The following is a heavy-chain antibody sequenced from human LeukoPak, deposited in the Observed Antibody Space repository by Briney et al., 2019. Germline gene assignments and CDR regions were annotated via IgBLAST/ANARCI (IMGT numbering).Heavy chain of an antibody. D-gene: IGHD5-24*01. CDR1: GFSFSSYW. J-gene: IGHJ4*02. Sequence: GGSLRLSCAASGFSFSSYWMHWVRQAPGKGLEWVSRINNEGTATVYADSAKGRFTISRDNAKNTLSLQDKSLCADERAVSYYAWSSDGSHDHWGQGILVTVSP. CDR3: AWSSDGSHDH. CDR2: INNEGTAT. V-gene: IGHV3-74*01.